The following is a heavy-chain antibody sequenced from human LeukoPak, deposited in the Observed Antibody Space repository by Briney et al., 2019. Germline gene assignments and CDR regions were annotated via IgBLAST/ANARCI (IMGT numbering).Heavy chain of an antibody. D-gene: IGHD5-12*01. CDR2: ISYDGSNK. J-gene: IGHJ6*04. Sequence: GRSLRLSCAASGFTFSSYAMHWVRQAPGKGLEWVAVISYDGSNKYYADSVKGRFTISRDNSKNTLYLQMNSLRAEDTAVYYCARDKTYSGYHYYYGMDVWGKGTTVTVSS. V-gene: IGHV3-30*04. CDR3: ARDKTYSGYHYYYGMDV. CDR1: GFTFSSYA.